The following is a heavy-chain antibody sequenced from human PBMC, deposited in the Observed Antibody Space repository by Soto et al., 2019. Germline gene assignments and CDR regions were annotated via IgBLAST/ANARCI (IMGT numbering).Heavy chain of an antibody. D-gene: IGHD6-6*01. V-gene: IGHV1-46*01. CDR2: IDPSGGST. Sequence: QVQLVQSGAEVKKPGASVKVSCKASGYTFTSYSIYWVRQAPGQGLEWMGIIDPSGGSTSYAQKLQGRVTVTRDTSTSTVYMELSSLRSEDTAVYYCARGMGSSSSTVLFDPWGQGTLVTVSS. CDR3: ARGMGSSSSTVLFDP. J-gene: IGHJ5*02. CDR1: GYTFTSYS.